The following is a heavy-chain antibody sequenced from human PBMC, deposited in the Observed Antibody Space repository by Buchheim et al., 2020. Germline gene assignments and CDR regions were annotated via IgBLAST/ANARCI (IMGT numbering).Heavy chain of an antibody. V-gene: IGHV3-23*04. Sequence: EVQLVESGGGLVQPGGSLRLSCAASGFTFTNYAMSWLRQAPGRGLEWVLSISGSGGTIDYTDSVKGRFTISRDNSETMVYLQMNSLRAEDTAVYYCAKEDTSDWGQGTL. D-gene: IGHD2-2*01. CDR1: GFTFTNYA. J-gene: IGHJ4*02. CDR2: ISGSGGTI. CDR3: AKEDTSD.